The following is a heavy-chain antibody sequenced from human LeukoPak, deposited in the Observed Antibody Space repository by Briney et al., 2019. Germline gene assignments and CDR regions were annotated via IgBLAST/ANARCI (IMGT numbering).Heavy chain of an antibody. Sequence: PGRSLRLSCAASGFTFDDYAMHWVRQAPGKGLEWVSGISWNSGSIGYADSVKGRFTISRDNAKNSLYLQMNSLRAEDTAVYYCASPRYFDWYKDDYWGQGTLVTVSS. CDR1: GFTFDDYA. V-gene: IGHV3-9*01. D-gene: IGHD3-9*01. J-gene: IGHJ4*02. CDR3: ASPRYFDWYKDDY. CDR2: ISWNSGSI.